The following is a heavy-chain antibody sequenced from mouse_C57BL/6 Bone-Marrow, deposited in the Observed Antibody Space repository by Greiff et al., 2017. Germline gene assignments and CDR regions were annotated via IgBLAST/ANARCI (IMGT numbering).Heavy chain of an antibody. CDR2: IWSDGST. CDR3: ARHRGYGYDEYYAMDY. D-gene: IGHD2-2*01. Sequence: VQGVESGPGLVAPSQSLSITCTVSGFSLTSYGVHWVRQPPGKGLEWLVVIWSDGSTTYNSALKSRLSISKDNSKSQVFLKMNSLQTDDTAMYYCARHRGYGYDEYYAMDYWGQGTSVTVSS. V-gene: IGHV2-6-1*01. J-gene: IGHJ4*01. CDR1: GFSLTSYG.